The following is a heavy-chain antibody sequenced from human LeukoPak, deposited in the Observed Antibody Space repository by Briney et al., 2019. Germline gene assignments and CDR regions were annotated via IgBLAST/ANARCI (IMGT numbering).Heavy chain of an antibody. CDR2: IYYSGST. J-gene: IGHJ6*03. D-gene: IGHD3-22*01. CDR3: ARATRYYYDSTWGNYMDV. V-gene: IGHV4-59*01. Sequence: SETLSLTCTVSGGSISSYYWSWIRQPPGKGLEWIGYIYYSGSTNYNPSLKSRVTISVDTSKNQFSLKLSSVTAADTAVYYCARATRYYYDSTWGNYMDVWGKGTTVTVSS. CDR1: GGSISSYY.